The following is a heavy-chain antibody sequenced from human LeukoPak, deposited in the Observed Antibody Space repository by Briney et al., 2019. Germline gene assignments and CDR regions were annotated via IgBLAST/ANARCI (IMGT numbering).Heavy chain of an antibody. Sequence: ASVKVSCKASGYTFTSYAMNWVRQAPGQGLEWMGWINTNTGNPTYAQGFTGRFVFSLDTSVSTAYLQISSLKAEDTALYYCARELYYYGSGSPPLAHVAFDIWGQGTMVTVSS. V-gene: IGHV7-4-1*02. J-gene: IGHJ3*02. CDR1: GYTFTSYA. CDR3: ARELYYYGSGSPPLAHVAFDI. CDR2: INTNTGNP. D-gene: IGHD3-10*01.